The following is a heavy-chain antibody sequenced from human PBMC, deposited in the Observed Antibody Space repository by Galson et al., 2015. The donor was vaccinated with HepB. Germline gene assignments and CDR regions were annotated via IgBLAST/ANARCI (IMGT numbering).Heavy chain of an antibody. Sequence: SVKVSCKASGYTFTSYDINWVRQATGQGLEWMGWMNPNSGSTGYAQKFQGRVTMTRNTSISTAYMELSSLRSEDTAVYYCARVNGGCYNWFDPWGQGTLVTVSS. CDR3: ARVNGGCYNWFDP. V-gene: IGHV1-8*01. CDR1: GYTFTSYD. D-gene: IGHD2-8*01. J-gene: IGHJ5*02. CDR2: MNPNSGST.